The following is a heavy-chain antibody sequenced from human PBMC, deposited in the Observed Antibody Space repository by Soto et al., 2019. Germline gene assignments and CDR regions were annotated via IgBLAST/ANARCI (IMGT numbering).Heavy chain of an antibody. CDR3: ASLSDYVWGSYRPY. V-gene: IGHV3-74*01. CDR1: GFTFSXYW. D-gene: IGHD3-16*02. Sequence: PGGSLRLSCAASGFTFSXYWMHWVRQAPGKGLVWVSRINSDGSSTSYADSVKGRFTISRDNAKNTLYLQMNSLRAEDTAVYYCASLSDYVWGSYRPYWGQGTLVTVSS. J-gene: IGHJ4*02. CDR2: INSDGSST.